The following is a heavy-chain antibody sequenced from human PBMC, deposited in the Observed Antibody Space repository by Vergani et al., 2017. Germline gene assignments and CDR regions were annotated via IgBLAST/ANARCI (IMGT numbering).Heavy chain of an antibody. CDR2: ISYDGSNK. D-gene: IGHD3-22*01. CDR3: ARGAGYYYDSSDWSY. Sequence: QVQLVESGGGVVQPGRSLRLSCAASGFTFSSYAMHWVRRAPGKGLEWVAVISYDGSNKYYADSVKGRFTISRDNSKNTLYLQMNSLRAEDTAVYYCARGAGYYYDSSDWSYWGQGTLVTVSS. J-gene: IGHJ4*02. V-gene: IGHV3-30-3*01. CDR1: GFTFSSYA.